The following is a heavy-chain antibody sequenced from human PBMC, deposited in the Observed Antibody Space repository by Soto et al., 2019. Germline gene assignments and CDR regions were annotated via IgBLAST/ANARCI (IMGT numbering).Heavy chain of an antibody. Sequence: SVKVSCKASGCTFSSYAISWVRQAPGQGLEWMGGIIPIFGTANYAQKFQGRVTITADKSTSTAYMELSSLRSEDTAVYYCARGKKTLDYASSVSYYYGMDVWGQGTTVTVSS. V-gene: IGHV1-69*06. CDR2: IIPIFGTA. D-gene: IGHD3-22*01. CDR1: GCTFSSYA. J-gene: IGHJ6*02. CDR3: ARGKKTLDYASSVSYYYGMDV.